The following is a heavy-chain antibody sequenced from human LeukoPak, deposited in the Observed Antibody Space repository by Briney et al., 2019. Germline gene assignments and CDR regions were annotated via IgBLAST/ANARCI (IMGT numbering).Heavy chain of an antibody. D-gene: IGHD4-17*01. V-gene: IGHV3-21*01. CDR2: ISSSSSYI. CDR1: GFTFSSYS. Sequence: PGGSLRLSCAASGFTFSSYSMNWVPQAPGKGLEGVSSISSSSSYIYYADSVKGRFTISRDNAKNSLYLQMNSLRAEDTAVYYCARDTPTVLYYFDYWGQGTLVTVSS. CDR3: ARDTPTVLYYFDY. J-gene: IGHJ4*02.